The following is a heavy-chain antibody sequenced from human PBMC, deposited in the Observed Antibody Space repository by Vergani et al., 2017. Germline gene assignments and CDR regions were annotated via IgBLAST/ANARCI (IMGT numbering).Heavy chain of an antibody. D-gene: IGHD3-9*01. CDR3: ARGRYDILTGYLYWFDP. CDR2: IYYSGST. J-gene: IGHJ5*02. CDR1: GGSISSSSYY. V-gene: IGHV4-39*01. Sequence: QLQLQESGPGLVKPSETLSLTCTVSGGSISSSSYYWGWIRQPPGKGLEWIGSIYYSGSTYYNPSLKSRVTISVDTSKNQFSLKLSSVTAADTAVYYCARGRYDILTGYLYWFDPWGQGTLVTVSS.